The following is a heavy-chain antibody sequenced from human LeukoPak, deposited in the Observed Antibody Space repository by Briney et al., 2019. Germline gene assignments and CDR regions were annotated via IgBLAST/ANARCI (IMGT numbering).Heavy chain of an antibody. Sequence: SETLSLTCTVSGGSISSYYWSWIRQPPGKGLEWIGEIYHSGSTNYNPSLRSRVTISVDKSKNQFSLILSSVTAADTAVYYCARPYYYYMDVWGKGTTVTVSS. V-gene: IGHV4-59*12. CDR1: GGSISSYY. CDR2: IYHSGST. J-gene: IGHJ6*03. CDR3: ARPYYYYMDV.